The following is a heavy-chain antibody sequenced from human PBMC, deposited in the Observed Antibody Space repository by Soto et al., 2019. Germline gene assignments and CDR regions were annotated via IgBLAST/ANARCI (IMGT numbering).Heavy chain of an antibody. D-gene: IGHD1-7*01. CDR2: MSGSSSTT. CDR1: GLTFSNYA. Sequence: GGSLRLSCATSGLTFSNYAMSWVRQAPGGGLEWVSSMSGSSSTTYYADSVKGRFTISRDRSKNTLYLQMSSLRAEDTALYYCAKNQERELPRVIDFWGQGTMVTVYS. J-gene: IGHJ4*02. CDR3: AKNQERELPRVIDF. V-gene: IGHV3-23*01.